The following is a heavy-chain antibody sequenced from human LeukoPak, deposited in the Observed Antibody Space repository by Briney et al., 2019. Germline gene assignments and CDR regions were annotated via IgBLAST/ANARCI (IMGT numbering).Heavy chain of an antibody. CDR2: IYYSGTT. V-gene: IGHV4-39*07. CDR3: ASNYYGSGSLDY. J-gene: IGHJ4*02. D-gene: IGHD3-10*01. Sequence: PSETLSLTCTVSDGSISSRGYYWGWIRQSPGKGLEWIGTIYYSGTTYYNPSLKSRVTISVDTSKNQFSLKVSSVTAADTAVYYCASNYYGSGSLDYWGQGNLVTVSS. CDR1: DGSISSRGYY.